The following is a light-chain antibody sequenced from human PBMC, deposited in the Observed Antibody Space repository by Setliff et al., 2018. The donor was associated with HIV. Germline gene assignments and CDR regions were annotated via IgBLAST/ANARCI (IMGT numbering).Light chain of an antibody. V-gene: IGLV1-44*01. J-gene: IGLJ1*01. CDR2: TNY. Sequence: SVLTQPPSASGTPGQRVTISCSGTNSNIGSNAVNWYQQLPGTAPKLLIYTNYQRPSGVPDRFSGSKSGTSASLAISGLQSEDEADYYCAAWDASLIRYVFGTGTKV. CDR1: NSNIGSNA. CDR3: AAWDASLIRYV.